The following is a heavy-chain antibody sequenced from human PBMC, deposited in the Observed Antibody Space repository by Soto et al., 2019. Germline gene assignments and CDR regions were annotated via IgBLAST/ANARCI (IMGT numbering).Heavy chain of an antibody. J-gene: IGHJ6*02. CDR1: GYTFTSYG. CDR3: ASGDCISTSCSYYGMDV. Sequence: ASVKVTCKASGYTFTSYGISWVRQAPGQGLEWMGWISAYNDNTNYAQKLQGRVTMTTDTSTSTAYMELRSLRSDDTAVYYCASGDCISTSCSYYGMDVWGQGTTVTVSS. D-gene: IGHD2-2*01. CDR2: ISAYNDNT. V-gene: IGHV1-18*01.